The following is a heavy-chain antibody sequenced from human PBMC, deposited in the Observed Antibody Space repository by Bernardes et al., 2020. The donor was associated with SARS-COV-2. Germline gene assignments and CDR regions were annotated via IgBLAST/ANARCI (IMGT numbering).Heavy chain of an antibody. CDR1: GYTFTSYG. CDR3: ARDIVVVPAAIGINWFDP. V-gene: IGHV1-18*01. Sequence: APVEVSWKASGYTFTSYGISWVRQAPGQGLEWMGWISAYNGNTNYAQKLQGRVTMTTDTSTSTAYMELRSLRSDDTAVYYCARDIVVVPAAIGINWFDPWGQGTLVTVSS. CDR2: ISAYNGNT. J-gene: IGHJ5*02. D-gene: IGHD2-2*02.